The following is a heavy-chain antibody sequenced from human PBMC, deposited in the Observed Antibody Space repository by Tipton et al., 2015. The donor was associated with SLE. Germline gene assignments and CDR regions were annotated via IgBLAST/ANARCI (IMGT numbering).Heavy chain of an antibody. Sequence: TLSLTCTVSGGSISSSSYYWGWIRQPPGKGLEWIGSIYYSGSTYYNPSLKSRVTISVDTSKNQFSLKLSSVTAADTAVYYCAREETYYYDSSGSRYFDYWGQGTLVTVSS. CDR1: GGSISSSSYY. V-gene: IGHV4-39*07. J-gene: IGHJ4*02. CDR3: AREETYYYDSSGSRYFDY. D-gene: IGHD3-22*01. CDR2: IYYSGST.